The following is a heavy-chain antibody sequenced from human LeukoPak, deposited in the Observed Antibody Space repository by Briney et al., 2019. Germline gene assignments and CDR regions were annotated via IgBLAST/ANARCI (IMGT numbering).Heavy chain of an antibody. V-gene: IGHV4-59*12. D-gene: IGHD6-19*01. J-gene: IGHJ4*02. Sequence: SETLSLTCTVSGGSISSYYWSWIRQPPGKGLEWIGYIYYSGSTNYNPSLKSRVTMSVDTSKNQFSLKLSSVTAADTAVYYCARDPGEYSSGFYWGQGTLVTVSS. CDR3: ARDPGEYSSGFY. CDR2: IYYSGST. CDR1: GGSISSYY.